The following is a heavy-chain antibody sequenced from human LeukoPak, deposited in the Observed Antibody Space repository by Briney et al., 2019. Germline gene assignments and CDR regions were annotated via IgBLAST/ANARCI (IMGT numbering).Heavy chain of an antibody. J-gene: IGHJ6*03. CDR2: IYTSGSN. CDR3: ARGAPSYYYYMDV. V-gene: IGHV4-4*07. CDR1: GGSLSSYY. Sequence: SETLSLTCTVSGGSLSSYYWSWIRQPAGEGLEWIGSIYTSGSNNNNPSLKSRVAMSVDTSKNQCSLKLSSVTAADTAVYYCARGAPSYYYYMDVWGKGTTVTVSS.